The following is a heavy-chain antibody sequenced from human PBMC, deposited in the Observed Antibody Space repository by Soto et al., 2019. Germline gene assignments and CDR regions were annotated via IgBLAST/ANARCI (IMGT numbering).Heavy chain of an antibody. CDR3: AKDPFYYGDFRYFDY. Sequence: LXLSCADSRFTFSIYCMHWVRQAPGKGLECVAVISYDGSNKYYADSVKGRFTISRDNSKNTLYLQMNSLRAEDTAVYYCAKDPFYYGDFRYFDYWGQGTLVTVSS. V-gene: IGHV3-30*18. CDR1: RFTFSIYC. J-gene: IGHJ4*02. D-gene: IGHD4-17*01. CDR2: ISYDGSNK.